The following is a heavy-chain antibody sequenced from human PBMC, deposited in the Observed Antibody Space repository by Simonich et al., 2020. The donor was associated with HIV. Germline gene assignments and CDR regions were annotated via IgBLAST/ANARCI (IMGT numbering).Heavy chain of an antibody. CDR2: ISPHNCGT. D-gene: IGHD6-6*01. CDR1: GYTFTDYS. J-gene: IGHJ3*02. Sequence: QVQLVQSGAEVKKPGATVKVSCKASGYTFTDYSIHWVRQAPGQGLEGMRRISPHNCGTAYPHKFKGRVPMTRATSIRSAFLGLSGLSFDYTAVYYCATHGPGSSSSALDIWGQGTTVTVSS. CDR3: ATHGPGSSSSALDI. V-gene: IGHV1-2*06.